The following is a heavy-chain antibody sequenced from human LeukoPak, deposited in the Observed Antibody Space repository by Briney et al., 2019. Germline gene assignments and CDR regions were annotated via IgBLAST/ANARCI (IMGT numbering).Heavy chain of an antibody. Sequence: GGSLRLSCAASGFTVSNYYMSWVRQAPGKGLEWVAVISYDGSNKYYADSVKGRFTISRDNSKNTLYLQMSSLRAEDTAVYYCARVAVRHDAFDIWGQGTMVTVSS. J-gene: IGHJ3*02. V-gene: IGHV3-30*03. CDR1: GFTVSNYY. CDR3: ARVAVRHDAFDI. CDR2: ISYDGSNK.